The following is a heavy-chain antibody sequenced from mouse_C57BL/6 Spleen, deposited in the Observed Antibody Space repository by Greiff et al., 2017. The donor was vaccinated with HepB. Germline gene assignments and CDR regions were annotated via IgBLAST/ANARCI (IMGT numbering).Heavy chain of an antibody. CDR2: IYPGDGDT. D-gene: IGHD2-4*01. CDR1: GYAFSSYW. V-gene: IGHV1-80*01. CDR3: ARGRDYDVAMDY. J-gene: IGHJ4*01. Sequence: QVQLQQSGAELVKPGASVKISCKASGYAFSSYWMNWVKQRPGKGLEWIGQIYPGDGDTNYNGKFKGKATLTADKSSSTAYMQLSSLTSEDSAVYFCARGRDYDVAMDYWGQGTSVTVSS.